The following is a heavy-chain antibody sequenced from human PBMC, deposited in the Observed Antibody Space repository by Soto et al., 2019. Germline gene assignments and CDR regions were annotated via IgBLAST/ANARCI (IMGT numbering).Heavy chain of an antibody. Sequence: QVQLQQWGAGLLKPSETLSLTCAVYGGSFSGYYWSWIRQPPGKGLDWIGEINHSGSTNYNPSLKSRVTISVDTSKNQFSLKLSSVTAADTAVYYCARGRKTAAGTLYFDYWGQGTLVTVSS. CDR1: GGSFSGYY. CDR3: ARGRKTAAGTLYFDY. CDR2: INHSGST. J-gene: IGHJ4*02. D-gene: IGHD6-13*01. V-gene: IGHV4-34*01.